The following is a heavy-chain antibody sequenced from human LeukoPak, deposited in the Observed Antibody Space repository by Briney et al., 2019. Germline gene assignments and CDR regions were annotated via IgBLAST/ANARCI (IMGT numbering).Heavy chain of an antibody. V-gene: IGHV4-4*07. CDR3: ARGEDYDSSGYYYEARTLDAFDI. D-gene: IGHD3-22*01. Sequence: SEALSLTCTVSGGSIGSYYWSWIRQPAGKGLEWIGRIYTSGSTNYNPSLKSRVTMSVDTSKNQFSLKLSSVTAADTAVYYCARGEDYDSSGYYYEARTLDAFDIWGQGTMVTVSS. CDR2: IYTSGST. J-gene: IGHJ3*02. CDR1: GGSIGSYY.